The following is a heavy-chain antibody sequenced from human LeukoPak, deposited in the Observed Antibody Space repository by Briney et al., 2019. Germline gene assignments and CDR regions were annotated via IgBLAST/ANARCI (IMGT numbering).Heavy chain of an antibody. CDR1: GFTFSTST. J-gene: IGHJ5*02. Sequence: GGSLRLSCAVYGFTFSTSTINWVRQAPGKGLEWVSSFSSSNDYISYADSVKGRFTISRDTAKNPWYLQMNSRRHEATAMYFCVRNPKSAGFPNWFDPWGQGTLVTVS. CDR2: FSSSNDYI. CDR3: VRNPKSAGFPNWFDP. V-gene: IGHV3-21*01. D-gene: IGHD5-12*01.